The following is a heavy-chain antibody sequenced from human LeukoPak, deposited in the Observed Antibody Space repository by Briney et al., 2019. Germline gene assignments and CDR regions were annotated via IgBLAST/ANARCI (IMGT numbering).Heavy chain of an antibody. D-gene: IGHD2-2*01. CDR1: GYTFTGYY. V-gene: IGHV1-2*06. J-gene: IGHJ4*02. CDR2: INPNSGGA. CDR3: AREDCSSTSCQYYFDY. Sequence: GASVKVSCKASGYTFTGYYMHWVRQAPGQGLEWMGRINPNSGGANYAQKFQGRVTMTRDTSISTAYMELSRLRSDDTAVYYCAREDCSSTSCQYYFDYWGQGTLVTVSS.